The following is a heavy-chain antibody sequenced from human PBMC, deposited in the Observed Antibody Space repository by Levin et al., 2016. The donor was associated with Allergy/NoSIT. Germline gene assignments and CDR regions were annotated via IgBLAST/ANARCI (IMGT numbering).Heavy chain of an antibody. Sequence: SGPTLVKPTQTLTLTCAFSGFSLTTDGVGLAWIRQGPGKALEWLALIHWDDENFYNPSLKSRLSVTKDTSKNQVVLKMTNMAPVDTATYYCAHVEWFAGNWFDPWGQGILVTVSS. V-gene: IGHV2-5*02. J-gene: IGHJ5*02. CDR3: AHVEWFAGNWFDP. CDR2: IHWDDEN. D-gene: IGHD3-3*01. CDR1: GFSLTTDGVG.